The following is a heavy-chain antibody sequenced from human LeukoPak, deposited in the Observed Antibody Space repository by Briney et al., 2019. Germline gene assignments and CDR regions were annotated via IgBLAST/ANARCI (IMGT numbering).Heavy chain of an antibody. CDR1: GGSISSYY. V-gene: IGHV4-59*08. J-gene: IGHJ2*01. D-gene: IGHD3-9*01. CDR3: ARQYYDILTGYYPNWYFDL. Sequence: SETLSLTSTVSGGSISSYYWSWIRQPPGKGLEWIGYIYNRGSTNYNPSLKSRVTISVDTSKNQFSLKLRSVTAADTAVYFCARQYYDILTGYYPNWYFDLWGRGTLVTVSS. CDR2: IYNRGST.